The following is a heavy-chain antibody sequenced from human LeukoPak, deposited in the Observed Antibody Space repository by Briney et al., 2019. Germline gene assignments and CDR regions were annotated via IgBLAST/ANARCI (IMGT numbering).Heavy chain of an antibody. D-gene: IGHD3-10*01. CDR1: GGSITNGAYS. J-gene: IGHJ4*02. V-gene: IGHV4-30-2*01. Sequence: SQTLSLTCAVSGGSITNGAYSWSWIRQPPGRGLEWIGYIYHSGSTYYNPSLKSRVTISLDRSKNQFSLKVTSVTAADTAVYYCARGLRYYGSGSYTHFDYWGQGSLVTVSS. CDR3: ARGLRYYGSGSYTHFDY. CDR2: IYHSGST.